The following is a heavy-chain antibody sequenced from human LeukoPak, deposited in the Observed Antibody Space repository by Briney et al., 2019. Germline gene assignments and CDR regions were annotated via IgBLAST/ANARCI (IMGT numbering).Heavy chain of an antibody. D-gene: IGHD6-19*01. CDR1: GYTFTNFG. CDR2: ISGYNGKT. CDR3: ARAYHSDRQAYSSGWYSDY. Sequence: SVQVSCKASGYTFTNFGITWVRPAPGQGLEWMGWISGYNGKTNYAQNFQDRVTITTDTSTRTAYMELRTLNYDDTAVYYCARAYHSDRQAYSSGWYSDYWGQGTPLSVSS. V-gene: IGHV1-18*01. J-gene: IGHJ4*02.